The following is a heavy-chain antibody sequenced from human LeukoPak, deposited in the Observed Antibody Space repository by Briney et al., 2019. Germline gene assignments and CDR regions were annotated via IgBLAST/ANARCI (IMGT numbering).Heavy chain of an antibody. Sequence: GASVKVSCKASGGTFSSYGISWVRQAPGQGLEWMGWISAYNGNTNYAQKLQGRVTMTTDTSTSTAYMELRSLRSDDTAVYYCARYCSGGSCYSLYYYYYGMDVWGQGTTVTVSS. CDR1: GGTFSSYG. CDR2: ISAYNGNT. D-gene: IGHD2-15*01. J-gene: IGHJ6*02. V-gene: IGHV1-18*01. CDR3: ARYCSGGSCYSLYYYYYGMDV.